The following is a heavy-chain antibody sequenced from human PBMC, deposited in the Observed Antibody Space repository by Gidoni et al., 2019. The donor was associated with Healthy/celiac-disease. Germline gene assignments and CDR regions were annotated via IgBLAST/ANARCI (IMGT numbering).Heavy chain of an antibody. CDR3: AKDIASLDYYYGMDV. V-gene: IGHV3-9*01. D-gene: IGHD3-16*01. J-gene: IGHJ6*02. CDR1: GFTFDDYA. Sequence: DVQLVESGGGLVQPGRSLRLSCAASGFTFDDYAMHWFRQAPGKGLEWVSGISWNSGSIGYADSVKGRFTISRDNAKNSLYLQMNSLRAEDTALYYCAKDIASLDYYYGMDVWGQGTTVTVSS. CDR2: ISWNSGSI.